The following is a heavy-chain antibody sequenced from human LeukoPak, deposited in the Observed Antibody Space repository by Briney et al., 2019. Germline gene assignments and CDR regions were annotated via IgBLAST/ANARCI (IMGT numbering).Heavy chain of an antibody. Sequence: ASVTVSFKISGYTLTELSIHWVRQAPGKGLEWMGGFDPVDDEAIYAQKFLGRLTMTEDTSTDTAFMHLSSLRSEDTAVYYCVTGEGVHSWKDAFDIWGQGTLVTVSP. CDR1: GYTLTELS. CDR2: FDPVDDEA. V-gene: IGHV1-24*01. CDR3: VTGEGVHSWKDAFDI. J-gene: IGHJ3*02. D-gene: IGHD1-1*01.